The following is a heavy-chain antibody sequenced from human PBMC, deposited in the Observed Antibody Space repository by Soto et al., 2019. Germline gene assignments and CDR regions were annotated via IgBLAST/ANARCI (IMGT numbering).Heavy chain of an antibody. D-gene: IGHD6-19*01. CDR3: AKDLTDSSGY. CDR1: GFTFSAYA. Sequence: EVQLLESGGGLVQPGGSLRLSCAASGFTFSAYAMHWVRQAPGKGLEWVSTISHGGDSTYYAGSVKGRFTISRDNSKNTLYLQMESPSAEDTALYYCAKDLTDSSGYWGQGTLVTVSS. CDR2: ISHGGDST. J-gene: IGHJ4*02. V-gene: IGHV3-23*01.